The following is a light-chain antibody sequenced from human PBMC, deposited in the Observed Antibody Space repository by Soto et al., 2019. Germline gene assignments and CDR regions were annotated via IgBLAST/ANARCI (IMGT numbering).Light chain of an antibody. J-gene: IGKJ4*01. CDR1: QTISNW. CDR3: QQYDSYLLT. V-gene: IGKV1-5*03. CDR2: KAS. Sequence: DIQMTQSPSTLSASVGDRVTITCRASQTISNWLAWYQQKPGKAPKLLIYKASNLESGVPSRFSGGGFGTEFTLTISSLQPDEFATYYCQQYDSYLLTFGGGTKVEIK.